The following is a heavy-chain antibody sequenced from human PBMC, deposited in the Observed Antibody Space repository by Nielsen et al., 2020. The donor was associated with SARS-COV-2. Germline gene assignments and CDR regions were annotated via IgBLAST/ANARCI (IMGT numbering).Heavy chain of an antibody. CDR3: TRGVGGWFDP. Sequence: SLKISCAASGFTFDDYAMHWVRQAPGKGLEWVSGISWNSGSIGYADSVKGRFTISREDVENSLHLQMNSLRAGDMAVYYCTRGVGGWFDPWGQGTLVTVSS. D-gene: IGHD3-10*01. J-gene: IGHJ5*02. CDR2: ISWNSGSI. CDR1: GFTFDDYA. V-gene: IGHV3-9*03.